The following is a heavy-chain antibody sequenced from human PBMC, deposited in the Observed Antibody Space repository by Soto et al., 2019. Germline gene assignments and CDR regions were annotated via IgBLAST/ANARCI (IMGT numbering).Heavy chain of an antibody. J-gene: IGHJ4*01. CDR2: INHSGST. CDR3: ARGARWLRFFDF. V-gene: IGHV4-34*01. CDR1: GGSFSGYY. D-gene: IGHD5-12*01. Sequence: SETLSLTCGVYGGSFSGYYWSWIRQPPGKGLEWIGEINHSGSTNYNPSLKSRVTISVDTSKNQFSLKLSSVTAADTAVYYCARGARWLRFFDFWGHGTLVTVSS.